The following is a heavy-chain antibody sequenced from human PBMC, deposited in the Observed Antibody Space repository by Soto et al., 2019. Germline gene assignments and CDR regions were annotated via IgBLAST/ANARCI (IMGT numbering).Heavy chain of an antibody. D-gene: IGHD3-10*01. V-gene: IGHV4-34*01. J-gene: IGHJ5*02. CDR1: GGSFSGYY. CDR3: ARGNQYYYGSGSYYNYWFDP. Sequence: SETLSLTCAAYGGSFSGYYWSWIHQPPGKGLEWIGEINHSGSTNYNPSLKSRVTISVDTSKNQFSLKLSSVTAADTAVYYCARGNQYYYGSGSYYNYWFDPWGQGTLVT. CDR2: INHSGST.